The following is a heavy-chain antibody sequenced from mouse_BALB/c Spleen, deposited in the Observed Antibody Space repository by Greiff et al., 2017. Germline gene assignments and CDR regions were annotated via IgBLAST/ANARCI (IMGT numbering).Heavy chain of an antibody. Sequence: EVQGVESGGGLVQPGGSLKLSCAASGFTFSSYTMSWVRQTPEKRLEWVAYISNGGGSTYYPDTVKGRFTISRDNAKNTLYLQMSSLKSEDTAMYYCARAIYYGPHWYFDVWGAGTTVTVSS. CDR3: ARAIYYGPHWYFDV. CDR1: GFTFSSYT. D-gene: IGHD2-1*01. V-gene: IGHV5-12-2*01. J-gene: IGHJ1*01. CDR2: ISNGGGST.